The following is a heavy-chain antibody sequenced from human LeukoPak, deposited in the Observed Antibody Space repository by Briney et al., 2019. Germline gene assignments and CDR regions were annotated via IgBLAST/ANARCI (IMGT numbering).Heavy chain of an antibody. D-gene: IGHD5-24*01. CDR1: GGSFSRHY. CDR2: IDHRGDT. V-gene: IGHV4-34*01. CDR3: ARGATISDTGYFDF. J-gene: IGHJ4*03. Sequence: SETLSLTCAVYGGSFSRHYWSWIRQSPGKGLEWIAEIDHRGDTNYNPSVKSRVTISVDTSKNQFSLKVRSLSAADTAVYYCARGATISDTGYFDFWGQGTLVTVSS.